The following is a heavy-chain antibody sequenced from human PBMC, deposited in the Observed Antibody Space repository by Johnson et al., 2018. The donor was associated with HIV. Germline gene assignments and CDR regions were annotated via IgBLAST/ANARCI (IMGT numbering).Heavy chain of an antibody. V-gene: IGHV3-30*04. CDR3: AKDRYGGAFDI. CDR2: ISYDGSNK. D-gene: IGHD5-18*01. Sequence: VQLVESGGGVVQPGRSLRLSCAASGFTFSSYAMHWVRQAPGKGLEWVAVISYDGSNKYYADSVKGRFTISRDNSKNTLYLQMNSLRAEDTAVYYCAKDRYGGAFDIWGQGTMVTVSS. CDR1: GFTFSSYA. J-gene: IGHJ3*02.